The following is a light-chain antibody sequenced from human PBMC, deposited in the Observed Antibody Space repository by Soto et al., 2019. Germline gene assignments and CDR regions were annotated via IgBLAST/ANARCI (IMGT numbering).Light chain of an antibody. CDR1: SSNIGSNA. CDR2: SDD. J-gene: IGLJ1*01. V-gene: IGLV1-44*01. Sequence: QSVLTQPPSASGTPGQRVTISCSGSSSNIGSNAVNWYQQVPGTAPKLLIYSDDQRPSGVPDRFYGSKSGTSASLAISGLQSEDEADYICAAWNDNLNGPSYVFGTGTKVTVL. CDR3: AAWNDNLNGPSYV.